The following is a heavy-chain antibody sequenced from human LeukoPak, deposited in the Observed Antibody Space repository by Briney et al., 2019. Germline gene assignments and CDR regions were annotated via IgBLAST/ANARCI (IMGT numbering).Heavy chain of an antibody. V-gene: IGHV3-21*01. J-gene: IGHJ4*02. D-gene: IGHD6-19*01. CDR2: ISSSSSYI. CDR3: ARVGIAVAGTKGFDY. CDR1: GFTFSSYS. Sequence: GGSLRLSCAASGFTFSSYSMNWVRQAPGKGLEWVSSISSSSSYIYYADSVKGRFTISRDNAKNSLYLQMNSLRAEDTALYYCARVGIAVAGTKGFDYWGQGTLVTVSS.